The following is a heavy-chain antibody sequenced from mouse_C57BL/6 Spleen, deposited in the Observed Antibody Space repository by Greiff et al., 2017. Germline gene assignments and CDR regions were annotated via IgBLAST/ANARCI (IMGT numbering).Heavy chain of an antibody. J-gene: IGHJ3*01. Sequence: QVQLQQSGAELARPGASVKLSCKASGYTFTSYGISWVKQRTGQGLEWIGEIYPRSGNTYYNEKFKGKATLTADKSSSTAYMELRSLTSEDSAVYFCATERLGSIAGFAYWGQGTLVTVSA. CDR1: GYTFTSYG. CDR3: ATERLGSIAGFAY. D-gene: IGHD2-3*01. CDR2: IYPRSGNT. V-gene: IGHV1-81*01.